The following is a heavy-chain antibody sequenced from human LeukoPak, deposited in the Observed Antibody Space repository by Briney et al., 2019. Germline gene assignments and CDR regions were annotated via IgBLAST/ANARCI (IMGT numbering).Heavy chain of an antibody. CDR3: ARLHYDYVWGSYRSHYFDY. D-gene: IGHD3-16*02. J-gene: IGHJ4*02. CDR1: GGSITTSGYY. V-gene: IGHV4-39*01. Sequence: SETLSLTCTVSGGSITTSGYYWGWVRQPPGKALEWIVRYSGVTDSNPSLKSRVTISVDTSKNQFSLKLSSVTAADTAVYYCARLHYDYVWGSYRSHYFDYWGQGTLVTVSS. CDR2: YSGVT.